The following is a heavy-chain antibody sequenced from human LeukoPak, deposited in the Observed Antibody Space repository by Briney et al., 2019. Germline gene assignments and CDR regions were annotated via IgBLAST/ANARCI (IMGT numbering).Heavy chain of an antibody. D-gene: IGHD3-10*01. V-gene: IGHV4-34*01. CDR3: ARFPGPRLLWFGELSSLMDV. CDR1: GGSFSGYY. J-gene: IGHJ6*02. CDR2: INHSGST. Sequence: MASETLSLTCAVYGGSFSGYYWSWIRQPPGKGLEWIGEINHSGSTNYNPSLESRVTISVDTSKNQFSLKLSSVTAADTAVYYCARFPGPRLLWFGELSSLMDVWGQGTTVTVSS.